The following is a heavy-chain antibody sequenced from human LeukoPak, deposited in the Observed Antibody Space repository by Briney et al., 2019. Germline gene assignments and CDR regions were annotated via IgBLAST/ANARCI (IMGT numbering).Heavy chain of an antibody. CDR1: GFTFSAYS. D-gene: IGHD1-26*01. CDR2: ISSTNTYI. J-gene: IGHJ4*02. CDR3: AKVAGATSWFDY. Sequence: GGSLRLSCVASGFTFSAYSMHWVRQAPGKGLEWVSSISSTNTYIYYADSVKGRFTISRDNSKNTLYLQMNSLRAEDTAVYYCAKVAGATSWFDYWGQGTLVTVSS. V-gene: IGHV3-21*04.